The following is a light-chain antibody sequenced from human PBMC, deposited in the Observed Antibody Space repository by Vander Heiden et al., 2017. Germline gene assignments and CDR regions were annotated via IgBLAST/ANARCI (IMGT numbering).Light chain of an antibody. V-gene: IGKV1-39*01. CDR1: QSISTY. J-gene: IGKJ2*01. CDR2: AAS. CDR3: QQSYSTPRT. Sequence: DIQMTQSLSSLSASVGDRVTITCRASQSISTYLNWYQQRPGKAPKLLIYAASNLQSGVPSRFSGSGAGTDFTLTITNLQPEDFATYYCQQSYSTPRTFGQGTKLEIK.